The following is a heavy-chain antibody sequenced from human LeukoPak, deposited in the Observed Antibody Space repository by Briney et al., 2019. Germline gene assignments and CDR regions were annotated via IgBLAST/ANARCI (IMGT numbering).Heavy chain of an antibody. D-gene: IGHD5-24*01. V-gene: IGHV1-18*01. Sequence: GASVKVSCKAFGYTFTNYGISWVRQAPGQGLEWMGWISAYNGNTNYAQKVQDRVTMTTDTSTSTGYMELRSLRSDDTAVYYCARGRDGYNPTADYWGQGTLVTVSS. CDR2: ISAYNGNT. J-gene: IGHJ4*02. CDR1: GYTFTNYG. CDR3: ARGRDGYNPTADY.